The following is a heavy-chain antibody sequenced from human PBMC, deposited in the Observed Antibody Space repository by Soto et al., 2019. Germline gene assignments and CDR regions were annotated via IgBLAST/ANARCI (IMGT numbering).Heavy chain of an antibody. CDR3: ARAEYYYDDRAFDI. CDR2: ISYDGSNK. D-gene: IGHD3-22*01. Sequence: QVQLVESGGGVVQPGRSLRLSCAASGFTFSNYAMHWVRQAPGKGLEWVAVISYDGSNKYYADSVKGRFTISRDNSKNTLYLQMNSLRAEDTAVYYCARAEYYYDDRAFDIWGQGTMVTVSS. J-gene: IGHJ3*02. CDR1: GFTFSNYA. V-gene: IGHV3-30-3*01.